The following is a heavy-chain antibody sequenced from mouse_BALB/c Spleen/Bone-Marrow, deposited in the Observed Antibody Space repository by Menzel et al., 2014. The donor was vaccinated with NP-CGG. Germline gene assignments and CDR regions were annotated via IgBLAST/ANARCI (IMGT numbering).Heavy chain of an antibody. CDR1: GFNIKDTY. D-gene: IGHD2-4*01. Sequence: CTASGFNIKDTYMHWVKQRPEQGLEWIGRIDPANGNTKYDPKFQGKATITADTFSNTAYLQLSSLTSEDTAVYYCATMITDWYFDVWGAGTTVTVSS. V-gene: IGHV14-3*02. J-gene: IGHJ1*01. CDR2: IDPANGNT. CDR3: ATMITDWYFDV.